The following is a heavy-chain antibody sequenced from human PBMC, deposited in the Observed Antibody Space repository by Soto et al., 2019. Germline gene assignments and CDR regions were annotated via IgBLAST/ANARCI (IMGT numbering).Heavy chain of an antibody. CDR2: IIPIFGTA. D-gene: IGHD3-3*01. CDR1: GGTFSSYA. V-gene: IGHV1-69*13. Sequence: SVKVSFKASGGTFSSYAISWLRQAPGQGLEWMGGIIPIFGTANYAQKFQGRVTITADESTSTAYMELSSLRSEDTAVYYCAALFWSGYSAYYYGMDVWGQGTTVTVSS. CDR3: AALFWSGYSAYYYGMDV. J-gene: IGHJ6*02.